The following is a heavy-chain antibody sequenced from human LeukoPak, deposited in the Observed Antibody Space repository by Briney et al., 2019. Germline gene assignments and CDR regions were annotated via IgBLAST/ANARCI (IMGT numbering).Heavy chain of an antibody. V-gene: IGHV1-46*01. J-gene: IGHJ4*02. D-gene: IGHD4-17*01. CDR3: ARDPPQATVTTPGGN. CDR1: GYTFTSYY. Sequence: ASVKVSCKASGYTFTSYYMHWVRQAPGQGLEWMGIINPSGGSTSYAQKFQGRVTMSRDTSTSTVYMELSSLRSEDTAVYYCARDPPQATVTTPGGNWGQGTLVTVSS. CDR2: INPSGGST.